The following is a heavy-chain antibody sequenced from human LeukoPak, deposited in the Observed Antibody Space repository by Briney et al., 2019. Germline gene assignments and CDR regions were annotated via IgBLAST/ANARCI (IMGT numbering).Heavy chain of an antibody. CDR1: GGSIRSGSYY. CDR3: ARVYTVMGATTVDHYHYYMDV. J-gene: IGHJ6*03. D-gene: IGHD5-18*01. Sequence: PSQTLSLTCTVSGGSIRSGSYYWSWIRQPPGKGLEWIGHIYTRGTTNYNPSVKSRVTVSLDTSKNQISLKLSSVTAADTAIYYCARVYTVMGATTVDHYHYYMDVWGKGTTVTVSS. CDR2: IYTRGTT. V-gene: IGHV4-61*09.